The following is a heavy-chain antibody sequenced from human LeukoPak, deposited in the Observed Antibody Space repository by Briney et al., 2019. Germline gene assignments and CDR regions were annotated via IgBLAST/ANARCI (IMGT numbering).Heavy chain of an antibody. J-gene: IGHJ6*02. Sequence: PGGSLRLSCAASGFSFSSYDMHWVRQAPGKGLEWVAVVSYDGSNKYYADSVKGRFTIYRDNYKNTLYLQMNSLRAEDTAVYYCAKDSPDISSWYLLMPHYYYYYGMDVWGQGTTVTVSS. CDR1: GFSFSSYD. CDR2: VSYDGSNK. CDR3: AKDSPDISSWYLLMPHYYYYYGMDV. D-gene: IGHD6-13*01. V-gene: IGHV3-30*18.